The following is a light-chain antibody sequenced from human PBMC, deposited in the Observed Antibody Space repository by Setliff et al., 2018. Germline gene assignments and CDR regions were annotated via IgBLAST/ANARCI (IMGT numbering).Light chain of an antibody. J-gene: IGLJ1*01. CDR1: SSDVGGYNY. CDR3: SSYAGSTGKV. V-gene: IGLV2-8*01. CDR2: EVS. Sequence: QSALTQSPSASGSPGQSVTISCTGTSSDVGGYNYVSWYQQHPGKAPKLMIYEVSKRPSGVPDRFSGSKSGNTASLTVSGLQAEDEADYYCSSYAGSTGKVFGTGTKVTVL.